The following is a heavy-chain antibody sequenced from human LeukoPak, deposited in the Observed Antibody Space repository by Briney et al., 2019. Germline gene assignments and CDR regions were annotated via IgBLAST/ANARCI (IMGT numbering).Heavy chain of an antibody. Sequence: GSLRLSFSGSGSPLHSHNINWVRQAPGKGLEWGFSISSSSSYIYYADSVKGRFTISRDYAKNSLYLQMNSLRAEDTAVYYCARNAFYYDSSGPLDYWGQGTLATVSS. J-gene: IGHJ4*02. CDR1: GSPLHSHN. D-gene: IGHD3-22*01. V-gene: IGHV3-21*01. CDR3: ARNAFYYDSSGPLDY. CDR2: ISSSSSYI.